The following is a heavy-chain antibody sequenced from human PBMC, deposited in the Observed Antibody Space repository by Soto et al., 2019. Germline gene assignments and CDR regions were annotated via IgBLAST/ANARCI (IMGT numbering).Heavy chain of an antibody. CDR1: GFTFSTDS. J-gene: IGHJ4*02. Sequence: EVQLVESGGGLVQPGGSLRLSCVASGFTFSTDSMNWVRQAPGKGLEWVAHISTSGATRYYAVSVKGRFTISRDNAKTSLYLQMDSPRNEDTAVYYCARFFGSGFDYWGQGTLVTVSS. D-gene: IGHD6-19*01. CDR2: ISTSGATR. V-gene: IGHV3-48*02. CDR3: ARFFGSGFDY.